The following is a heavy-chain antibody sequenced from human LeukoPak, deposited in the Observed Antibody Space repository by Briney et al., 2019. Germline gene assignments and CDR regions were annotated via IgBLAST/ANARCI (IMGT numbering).Heavy chain of an antibody. CDR3: ARDRVAYCGGDCYSDAFDI. CDR1: GYIFTSYG. V-gene: IGHV1-2*02. D-gene: IGHD2-21*02. J-gene: IGHJ3*02. Sequence: ASVKVSCKASGYIFTSYGISWVRQAPGQGLEWMGWINPNSGGTNYAQKFQGRVTMTRDTSISTAYMELSRLRSDDTAVYYCARDRVAYCGGDCYSDAFDIWGQGTMVTVSS. CDR2: INPNSGGT.